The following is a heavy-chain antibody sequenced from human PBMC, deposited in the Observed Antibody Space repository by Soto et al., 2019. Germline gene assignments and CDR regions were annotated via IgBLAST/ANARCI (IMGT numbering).Heavy chain of an antibody. V-gene: IGHV1-18*01. J-gene: IGHJ5*02. D-gene: IGHD5-12*01. CDR3: ARGYSGYPAWFDP. CDR2: ISAYNGNT. CDR1: GYTFTSYG. Sequence: ASVKVSCKASGYTFTSYGINWVRQAPGQGLELIGWISAYNGNTNYAQKLQGRVTMTTDTSTSTAYMELRSLRSDDTAVYYCARGYSGYPAWFDPWGQGTLVTVSS.